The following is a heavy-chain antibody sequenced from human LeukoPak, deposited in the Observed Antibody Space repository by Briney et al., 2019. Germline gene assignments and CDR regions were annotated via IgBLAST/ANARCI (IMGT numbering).Heavy chain of an antibody. V-gene: IGHV3-7*01. J-gene: IGHJ4*02. D-gene: IGHD3-22*01. Sequence: PGGSLRPSCAASGFTFSSYWMSWVRQAPGKGLEWVANIKQDGSEKYYVDSVKGRFTISRDNAKNSLYLQMNSLRAEDTAVYYCARTPMIVVVMFDYWGQGTLVTVSS. CDR3: ARTPMIVVVMFDY. CDR1: GFTFSSYW. CDR2: IKQDGSEK.